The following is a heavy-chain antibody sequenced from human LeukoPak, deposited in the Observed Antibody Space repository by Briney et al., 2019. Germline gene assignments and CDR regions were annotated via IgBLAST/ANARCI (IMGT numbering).Heavy chain of an antibody. CDR2: ISYDGSNK. Sequence: PGRSLRLSCAAFGFTFSSYAMHWVRQAPGKGLEWVAVISYDGSNKYYADSVKGRFTISRDNSKNTLYLQMNSLRAEDTAVYYCNIVVVPAVHNWFDPWGQGTLVTVSS. CDR1: GFTFSSYA. V-gene: IGHV3-30-3*01. J-gene: IGHJ5*02. CDR3: NIVVVPAVHNWFDP. D-gene: IGHD2-2*01.